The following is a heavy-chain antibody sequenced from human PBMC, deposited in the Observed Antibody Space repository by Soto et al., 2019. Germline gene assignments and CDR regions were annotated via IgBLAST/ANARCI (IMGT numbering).Heavy chain of an antibody. V-gene: IGHV4-59*01. J-gene: IGHJ6*02. CDR2: IYYSGST. CDR1: GGSISSYY. CDR3: ARERAGYYDSSGYSNYYGMDV. D-gene: IGHD3-22*01. Sequence: PSETLSLTCTVSGGSISSYYWSWIRQPPGKGLEWIWYIYYSGSTNYNPSLKSRVTISVDTSKNQFSLKLSSVTAADTAVYYCARERAGYYDSSGYSNYYGMDVWGQGTTVTVSS.